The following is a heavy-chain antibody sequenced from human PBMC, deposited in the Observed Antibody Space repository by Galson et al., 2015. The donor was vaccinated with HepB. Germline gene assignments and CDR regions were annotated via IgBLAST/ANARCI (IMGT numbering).Heavy chain of an antibody. Sequence: SLRLSCAASGFTLSSYGMHWVRQAPGKGREWVAVISYDGSNKYYADSVKGRFTISRDNSKNTLYLQMNSLRAEDTAVYYCAKDLGACSSTSCYPKYMDVWGKGTTVTVSS. D-gene: IGHD2-2*01. J-gene: IGHJ6*03. CDR3: AKDLGACSSTSCYPKYMDV. CDR1: GFTLSSYG. V-gene: IGHV3-30*18. CDR2: ISYDGSNK.